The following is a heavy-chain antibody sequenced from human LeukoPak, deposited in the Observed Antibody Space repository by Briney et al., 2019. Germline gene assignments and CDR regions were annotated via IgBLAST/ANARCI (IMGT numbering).Heavy chain of an antibody. CDR1: GGSLSSYY. J-gene: IGHJ4*02. D-gene: IGHD5-18*01. Sequence: SETLSLTCTVSGGSLSSYYWSWIRQPPGKGLEWIGSMDYSGNTDYNPSLKSRVTISVDTSKNQFSLKLTSVTAADTAVYYCARDLSGYIYGYFDYWGQGTLVTVSS. CDR2: MDYSGNT. V-gene: IGHV4-59*01. CDR3: ARDLSGYIYGYFDY.